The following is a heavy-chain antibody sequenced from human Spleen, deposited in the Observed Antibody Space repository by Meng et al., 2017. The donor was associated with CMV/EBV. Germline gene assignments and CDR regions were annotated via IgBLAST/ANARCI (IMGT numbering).Heavy chain of an antibody. CDR3: TSRYSSSWYNYYYYGMDV. Sequence: GESLKISCTASGFTFGDYAMSWVRQAPGKGLEWVGFIRSKAYGGTTEYAASVKGRFTISRDDSKSIAYLQMNSLKTEDTAVYYCTSRYSSSWYNYYYYGMDVWGQGTTVTVSS. J-gene: IGHJ6*02. CDR1: GFTFGDYA. CDR2: IRSKAYGGTT. D-gene: IGHD6-13*01. V-gene: IGHV3-49*04.